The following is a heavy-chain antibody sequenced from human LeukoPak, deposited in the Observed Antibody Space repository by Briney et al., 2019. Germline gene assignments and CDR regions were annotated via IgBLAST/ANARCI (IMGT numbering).Heavy chain of an antibody. CDR3: VIEGGFCDGYYDY. Sequence: GGSLRLSCVASGFAFDTYSMNWVRQGPGKGLEWISYISSSSSTIYYADSVKGRFTISRDNAKSSLYLQMNSLRVEDTALYHCVIEGGFCDGYYDYRVQGSLVTVSS. CDR1: GFAFDTYS. D-gene: IGHD3-22*01. CDR2: ISSSSSTI. J-gene: IGHJ4*02. V-gene: IGHV3-48*04.